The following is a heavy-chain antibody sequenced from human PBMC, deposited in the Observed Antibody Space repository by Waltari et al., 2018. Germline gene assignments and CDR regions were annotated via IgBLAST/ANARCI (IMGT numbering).Heavy chain of an antibody. CDR1: GGTFSSST. J-gene: IGHJ6*02. Sequence: VQLVQSGAEVKTPGSSVKVSCKPSGGTFSSSTINWVRQAPGQGLEWMGRSVPSTCRTTYPQMFQGRVTITSDKSTSTAYMELSSLRSEDTTIYYCARDPAAGTYGLDVWGQGTTVTVSS. D-gene: IGHD6-19*01. V-gene: IGHV1-69*08. CDR3: ARDPAAGTYGLDV. CDR2: SVPSTCRT.